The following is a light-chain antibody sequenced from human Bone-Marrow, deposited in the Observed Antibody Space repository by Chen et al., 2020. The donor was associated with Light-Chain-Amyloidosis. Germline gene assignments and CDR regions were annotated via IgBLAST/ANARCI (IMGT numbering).Light chain of an antibody. V-gene: IGLV6-57*01. Sequence: NFMLTQPHYVSESPGKTVIISCTRSSGSIATSSARWDQQRPGSSPTTVIYEDEQSPSGVPDRFSGSLDRSSNSASLTISGLKTEDEADYYCQSYQGSSQGVFGGGTKLTVL. CDR2: EDE. J-gene: IGLJ3*02. CDR1: SGSIATSS. CDR3: QSYQGSSQGV.